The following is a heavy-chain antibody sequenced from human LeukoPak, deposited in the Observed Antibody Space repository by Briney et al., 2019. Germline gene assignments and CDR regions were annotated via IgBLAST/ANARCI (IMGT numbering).Heavy chain of an antibody. V-gene: IGHV3-23*01. Sequence: GGSLRLSCAASGFTFRSYAMTWVRQAPGKGLEWVSAISGSGGSTYYADSVKGRFTISRDNSKNTLYLQMNSLRAEDTAVYYCAKGYAQWLAPLVTFGTDKDYGMDVWGQGTTVTVSS. CDR2: ISGSGGST. J-gene: IGHJ6*02. CDR3: AKGYAQWLAPLVTFGTDKDYGMDV. CDR1: GFTFRSYA. D-gene: IGHD6-19*01.